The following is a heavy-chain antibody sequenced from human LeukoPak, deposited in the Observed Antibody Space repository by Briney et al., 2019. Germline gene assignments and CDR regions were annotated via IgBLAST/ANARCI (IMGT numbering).Heavy chain of an antibody. CDR3: ARSGGVVVPAADFDY. Sequence: SVKVSCKASGGTFSIYAISWVRQAPGQGLEWMGGIIPIFGTANYAQKFQGRVTITADESTSTAHMELSSLRSEDTAVYYCARSGGVVVPAADFDYWGQGTLVTVSS. D-gene: IGHD2-2*01. CDR2: IIPIFGTA. V-gene: IGHV1-69*13. CDR1: GGTFSIYA. J-gene: IGHJ4*02.